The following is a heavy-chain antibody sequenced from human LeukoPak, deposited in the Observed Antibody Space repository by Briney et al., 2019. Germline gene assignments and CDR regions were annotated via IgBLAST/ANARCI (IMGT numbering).Heavy chain of an antibody. CDR3: TRGWNPDFDY. J-gene: IGHJ4*02. D-gene: IGHD1-1*01. V-gene: IGHV4-59*12. CDR1: GGSLSSYY. Sequence: PSETLSLTCTVSGGSLSSYYWSWIRQPPGKGLEWIGYIYYSGNTYYNPSLKSRVTISVDTSENQFSLKLSSVTAADTAVYYCTRGWNPDFDYWGQGTLVTVSS. CDR2: IYYSGNT.